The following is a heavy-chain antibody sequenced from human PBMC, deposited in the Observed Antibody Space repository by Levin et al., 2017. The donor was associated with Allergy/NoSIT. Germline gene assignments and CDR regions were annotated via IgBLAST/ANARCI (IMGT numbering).Heavy chain of an antibody. V-gene: IGHV3-72*01. Sequence: GESLKISCAASGFSFSDHDMDWVRQSPGKGLEWVGRIRNKASNYITHYAASVEGRFTVSRDDSNNSLFLQMNSLKTEDTAVYYCGRVLRTGVSDAPDMWGQGTRVIVSS. D-gene: IGHD1/OR15-1a*01. CDR2: IRNKASNYIT. J-gene: IGHJ3*02. CDR1: GFSFSDHD. CDR3: GRVLRTGVSDAPDM.